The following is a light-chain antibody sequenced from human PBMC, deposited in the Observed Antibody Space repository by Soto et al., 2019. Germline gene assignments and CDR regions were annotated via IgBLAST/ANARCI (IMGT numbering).Light chain of an antibody. J-gene: IGKJ4*01. CDR2: GAS. CDR3: QQYGNSPLT. Sequence: EIVLTQSPGTLPLSPGERATLSCRASQSVRSNYLAWYQQKPGRAPRLLIYGASSRATGIPDRFSGSASGTDFTLTISRLESEDFAVYYCQQYGNSPLTFGGGTKVEIK. CDR1: QSVRSNY. V-gene: IGKV3-20*01.